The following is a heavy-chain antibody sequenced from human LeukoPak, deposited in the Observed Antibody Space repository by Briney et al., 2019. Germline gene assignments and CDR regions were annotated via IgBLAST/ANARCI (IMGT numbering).Heavy chain of an antibody. V-gene: IGHV4-39*01. Sequence: ETLSLTCTVSGGSIISSDYHWGWVCQPPGKGLEWIGTISYSGNTDYNPSLRSRVTISVDTSNNQFSLRLGSVTAADTAVYHCARHCCSGPAKRVFDIWGQGTMVTVSS. CDR2: ISYSGNT. J-gene: IGHJ3*02. CDR1: GGSIISSDYH. CDR3: ARHCCSGPAKRVFDI. D-gene: IGHD2-15*01.